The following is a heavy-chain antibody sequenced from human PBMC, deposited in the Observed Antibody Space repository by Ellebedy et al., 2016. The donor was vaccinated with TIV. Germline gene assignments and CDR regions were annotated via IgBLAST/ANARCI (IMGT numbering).Heavy chain of an antibody. V-gene: IGHV3-64*02. J-gene: IGHJ6*02. Sequence: GESLKISCAASGFTFSSYAMHWVRQAPGKGLEYVSAISSNGGSTYYADSVKGRFTISRDNSKNTLYLQMGSLRAEDMAVYYCARGDVGGIPNYYYYGMDVWGQGTTVTVSS. CDR1: GFTFSSYA. CDR2: ISSNGGST. D-gene: IGHD6-13*01. CDR3: ARGDVGGIPNYYYYGMDV.